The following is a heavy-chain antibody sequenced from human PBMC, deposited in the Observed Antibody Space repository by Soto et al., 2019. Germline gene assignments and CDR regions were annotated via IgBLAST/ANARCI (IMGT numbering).Heavy chain of an antibody. CDR1: GGSISSGGYY. CDR3: ARDRGEGYYGSGSYYTPYYYYGMEV. D-gene: IGHD3-10*01. Sequence: LSLTCTVSGGSISSGGYYWSWIRQHPGKGLEWIGYIYYSGSTYYNPSLKSRVTISVDTSKNQFSLKLSSVTAADTAVYYCARDRGEGYYGSGSYYTPYYYYGMEVWGQGTTVTVSS. CDR2: IYYSGST. V-gene: IGHV4-31*03. J-gene: IGHJ6*02.